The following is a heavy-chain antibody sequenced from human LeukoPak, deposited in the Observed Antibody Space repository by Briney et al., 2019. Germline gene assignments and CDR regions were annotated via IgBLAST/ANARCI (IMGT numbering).Heavy chain of an antibody. CDR2: ISGSGGNT. CDR3: AKSTSSSWFGGFDY. CDR1: GITLRNYA. D-gene: IGHD6-13*01. J-gene: IGHJ4*02. Sequence: GGSLRLSCEASGITLRNYAMSWVRQAPGKGLEWVSLISGSGGNTYYADSVKGRFTISRDNSKNTLYLQMNSLRAEDMAFYYCAKSTSSSWFGGFDYWGQGTLVTVPS. V-gene: IGHV3-23*01.